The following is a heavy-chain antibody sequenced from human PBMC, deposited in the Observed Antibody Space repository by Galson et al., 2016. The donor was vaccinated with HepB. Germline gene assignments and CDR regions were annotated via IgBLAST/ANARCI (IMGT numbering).Heavy chain of an antibody. CDR1: GFAFSDSY. CDR3: ARDQKGSPGIVAFDI. V-gene: IGHV3-11*01. D-gene: IGHD2-15*01. Sequence: SLRLSCAASGFAFSDSYMSWIRQAPGRGLEWISYIGSSGTIVHYADSVKGRFSISRDNAKKSLMLHMNSLRAEDTAVYYCARDQKGSPGIVAFDIWGQGTMVTVSS. J-gene: IGHJ3*02. CDR2: IGSSGTIV.